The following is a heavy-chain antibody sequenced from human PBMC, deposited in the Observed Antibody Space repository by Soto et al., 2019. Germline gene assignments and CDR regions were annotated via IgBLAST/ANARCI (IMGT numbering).Heavy chain of an antibody. V-gene: IGHV3-15*01. CDR2: IKSKTDGGTT. Sequence: EVQLVESGGGLVKPGGSLRLSCAASGFIFSNAWMSWVRQAPGKGLEWVGRIKSKTDGGTTDFAAPVKGRFTISRDDSKNTMYLQMNSLKTEDTAVYYCTTGVVRVDKTMVTDYWGQGTLVTVSS. D-gene: IGHD5-18*01. CDR1: GFIFSNAW. J-gene: IGHJ4*02. CDR3: TTGVVRVDKTMVTDY.